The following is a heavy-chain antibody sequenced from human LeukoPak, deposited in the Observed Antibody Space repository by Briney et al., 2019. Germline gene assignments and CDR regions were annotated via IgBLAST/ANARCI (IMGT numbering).Heavy chain of an antibody. Sequence: PSETLSLTCTVSGGSISSSSYYWGWIRQPPGKGLEWIGSIYYSGSTYYNPSLKSRVTISVDTSKNQFSLKLSSVTAADTAVYYCASGTGDPGWYFDLWGRGTLVTVSS. V-gene: IGHV4-39*01. J-gene: IGHJ2*01. CDR2: IYYSGST. CDR3: ASGTGDPGWYFDL. CDR1: GGSISSSSYY. D-gene: IGHD7-27*01.